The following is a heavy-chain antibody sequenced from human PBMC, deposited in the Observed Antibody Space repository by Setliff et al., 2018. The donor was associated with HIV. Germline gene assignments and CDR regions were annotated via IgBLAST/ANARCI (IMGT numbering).Heavy chain of an antibody. CDR1: GGTFSSFG. CDR3: ARDTHYFDRRDYYFYIDV. D-gene: IGHD3-22*01. Sequence: SVKVSCKASGGTFSSFGISWVRQAPGQGLEWMGGIIPIFNTANYAQKFQDRVTITADESTYTADMELSSLRSEDTAVYYCARDTHYFDRRDYYFYIDVWGKGTTVTVSS. J-gene: IGHJ6*03. CDR2: IIPIFNTA. V-gene: IGHV1-69*13.